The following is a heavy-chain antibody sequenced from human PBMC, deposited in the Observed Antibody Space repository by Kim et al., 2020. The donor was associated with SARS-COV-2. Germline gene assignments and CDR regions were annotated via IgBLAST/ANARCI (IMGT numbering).Heavy chain of an antibody. CDR1: GGSISSYY. CDR3: ANDYYDSSGLWD. D-gene: IGHD3-22*01. J-gene: IGHJ4*02. CDR2: IYTRGST. Sequence: SETLSLTCTVSGGSISSYYWSWIRQPAGKGLEWIGRIYTRGSTNYNPSLKSRVTMSVDTSKNQFSLKLSSVTAADTAVYYCANDYYDSSGLWDWGQGTLVTVSS. V-gene: IGHV4-4*07.